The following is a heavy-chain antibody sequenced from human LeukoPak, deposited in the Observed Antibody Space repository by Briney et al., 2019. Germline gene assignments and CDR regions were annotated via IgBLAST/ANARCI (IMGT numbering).Heavy chain of an antibody. CDR3: AKSGDFWNNWFDP. CDR1: GFTFSSYD. Sequence: GGSLRLSCAASGFTFSSYDMNWVRQAPGKGLEWASYISSAGSTIYYADSVKGRFTIARDNAKNSVSLQMNRLRAEDTAVYYCAKSGDFWNNWFDPWGQGTLVTVSS. CDR2: ISSAGSTI. D-gene: IGHD3-3*01. J-gene: IGHJ5*02. V-gene: IGHV3-48*03.